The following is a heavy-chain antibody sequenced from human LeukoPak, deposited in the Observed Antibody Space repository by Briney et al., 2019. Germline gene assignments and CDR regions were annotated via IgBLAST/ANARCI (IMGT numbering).Heavy chain of an antibody. Sequence: PGGSLRLSCAASGFTFKKTWMTWVRQAPGTGLEWVANINDDGVEKYYVDSVRGRFTISRDNVKNSLYLQLNSLRAEDTAVYFCARDRAYGALDLWGLGTVVTVSS. CDR2: INDDGVEK. CDR3: ARDRAYGALDL. CDR1: GFTFKKTW. V-gene: IGHV3-7*05. J-gene: IGHJ3*01. D-gene: IGHD1-26*01.